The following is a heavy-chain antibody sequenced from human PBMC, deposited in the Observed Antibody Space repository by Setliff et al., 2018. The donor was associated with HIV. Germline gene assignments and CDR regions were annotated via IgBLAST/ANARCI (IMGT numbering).Heavy chain of an antibody. J-gene: IGHJ4*02. CDR2: IGGDNANI. CDR3: VKDLSRSGRAHYYNSAFYE. V-gene: IGHV1-18*01. Sequence: ASVKVSCKASGYNFTDYDINWVRQATGQGLEWMGRIGGDNANIKFAQSFQGRVTMTTDTSTNTAYLELTSLRSDDTALYFCVKDLSRSGRAHYYNSAFYEWGQGTPVTVSS. CDR1: GYNFTDYD. D-gene: IGHD3-10*01.